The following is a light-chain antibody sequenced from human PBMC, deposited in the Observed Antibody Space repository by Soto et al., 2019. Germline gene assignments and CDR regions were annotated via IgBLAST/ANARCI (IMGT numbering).Light chain of an antibody. Sequence: QSALTQPPSVSGSPGQSVAISCTGTSSDVGGYNFVSWYQQYPGKAPKLIISEVSKRPSGVPDRFSGSKSGSTASLTVSGHQAEVGANYYCLTHAATNPPYFLGAGTKPTVL. V-gene: IGLV2-8*01. CDR1: SSDVGGYNF. J-gene: IGLJ1*01. CDR3: LTHAATNPPYF. CDR2: EVS.